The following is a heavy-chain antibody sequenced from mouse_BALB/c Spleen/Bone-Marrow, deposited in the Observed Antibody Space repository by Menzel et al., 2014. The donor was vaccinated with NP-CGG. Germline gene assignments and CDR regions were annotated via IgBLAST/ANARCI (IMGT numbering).Heavy chain of an antibody. J-gene: IGHJ3*01. CDR2: IYPGDGDT. Sequence: VQLQQSGAELARPGASVKLSCKASGYTFTSYWMQWVKQRPGQGLEWIGAIYPGDGDTRYTQKFKGKATLTADKPSSTAYMQLSSLASEDSAVYYCARGDTATWFAYWGQGTLVTVSA. CDR1: GYTFTSYW. V-gene: IGHV1-87*01. D-gene: IGHD1-2*01. CDR3: ARGDTATWFAY.